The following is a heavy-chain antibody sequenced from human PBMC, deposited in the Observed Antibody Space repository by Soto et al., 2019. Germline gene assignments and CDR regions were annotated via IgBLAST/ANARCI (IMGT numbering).Heavy chain of an antibody. V-gene: IGHV4-31*03. CDR3: SRGILV. CDR1: GGSMNSGGYC. J-gene: IGHJ4*02. Sequence: QVQLQESGPGLVKPSQTLSLTCTVSGGSMNSGGYCWNWIRHHPGEGLEWIGCISYGGTTSYNPSMKRRLTISVDTSKNQFSLMLNSVTAADTAVYYCSRGILVWGQGTLITVSS. D-gene: IGHD2-15*01. CDR2: ISYGGTT.